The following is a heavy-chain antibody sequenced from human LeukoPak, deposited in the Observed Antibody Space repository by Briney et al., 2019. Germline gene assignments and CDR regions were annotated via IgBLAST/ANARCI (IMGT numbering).Heavy chain of an antibody. J-gene: IGHJ6*03. V-gene: IGHV4-34*01. CDR3: ARRTVSYYYYYYMDV. CDR2: INRSGST. Sequence: SETLSLTCAVYGGSFSGYYWSWIRQPPGKGLEWIGEINRSGSTNYNPSLKSRVTISVDTSKNQFSLKLSSVTAADTAVYYCARRTVSYYYYYYMDVWGKGTTVTISS. CDR1: GGSFSGYY. D-gene: IGHD4-17*01.